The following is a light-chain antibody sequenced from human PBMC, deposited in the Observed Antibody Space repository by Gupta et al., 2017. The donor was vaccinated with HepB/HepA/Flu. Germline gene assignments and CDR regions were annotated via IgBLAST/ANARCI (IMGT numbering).Light chain of an antibody. CDR1: SSNILSNN. CDR2: GND. Sequence: QPPSASGTPGQSVLISCSGISSNILSNNVNWYQQLPGTAPNLLIYGNDQRPSGVPDRFSGSKSGTSASLAISGLQSEEEADYHCEAWDNGRNGGWVFGGGTRVTVL. V-gene: IGLV1-44*01. J-gene: IGLJ3*02. CDR3: EAWDNGRNGGWV.